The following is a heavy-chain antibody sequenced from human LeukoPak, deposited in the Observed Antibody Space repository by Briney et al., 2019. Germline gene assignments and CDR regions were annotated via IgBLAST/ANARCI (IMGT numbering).Heavy chain of an antibody. CDR2: ISAYNGNT. J-gene: IGHJ3*02. Sequence: AAVKVSCKASGYTFTSYGISWVRQAPGQGLEWMGWISAYNGNTNYPQKLQGRVTMTTDTSTSTAYMELRSLRSDDTAVYYCAAHPDPGAFDIWGQGTMVTVSS. V-gene: IGHV1-18*01. CDR3: AAHPDPGAFDI. CDR1: GYTFTSYG.